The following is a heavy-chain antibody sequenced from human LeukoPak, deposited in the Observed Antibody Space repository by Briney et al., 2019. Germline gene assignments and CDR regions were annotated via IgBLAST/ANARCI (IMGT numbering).Heavy chain of an antibody. CDR1: GGSISSSNW. CDR2: IYHSGST. D-gene: IGHD3-22*01. Sequence: SGTLSLTCAVSGGSISSSNWWSWVRQPPGRGLEWIGEIYHSGSTNYNPSLKSRVTISVDKSKNQFSLKLSSVTAADTAVYYCAREYYYDSSGYFHDAFDIWGQGTMVTVSS. J-gene: IGHJ3*02. V-gene: IGHV4-4*02. CDR3: AREYYYDSSGYFHDAFDI.